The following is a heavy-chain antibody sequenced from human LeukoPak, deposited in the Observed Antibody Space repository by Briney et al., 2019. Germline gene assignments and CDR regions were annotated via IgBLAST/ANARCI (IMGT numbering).Heavy chain of an antibody. CDR1: GYTFTSYY. J-gene: IGHJ6*02. CDR3: ARDLYYDSSGYTDYYCYGMDV. Sequence: ASVKVSCKASGYTFTSYYMHWVRQAPGQGLEWMGIINPSGGSTSYAQKFQGRVTMTRDTSTSTVYMELSSLRSEDTAVYYCARDLYYDSSGYTDYYCYGMDVWGQGTTVTVSS. V-gene: IGHV1-46*01. D-gene: IGHD3-22*01. CDR2: INPSGGST.